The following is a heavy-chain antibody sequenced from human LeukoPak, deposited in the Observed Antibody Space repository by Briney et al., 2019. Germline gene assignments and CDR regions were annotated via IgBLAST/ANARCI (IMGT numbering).Heavy chain of an antibody. CDR1: GFTFSSYK. D-gene: IGHD3-10*01. Sequence: GGSLRLSCAASGFTFSSYKMNWVRQVPGKGLEWVSAISGSGDSTYYADSVKGRFTISRDNSKNTLYLQMNSLRVEDTAVYYCAKDRGIISDYWGQGTLVTVSS. CDR3: AKDRGIISDY. V-gene: IGHV3-23*01. J-gene: IGHJ4*02. CDR2: ISGSGDST.